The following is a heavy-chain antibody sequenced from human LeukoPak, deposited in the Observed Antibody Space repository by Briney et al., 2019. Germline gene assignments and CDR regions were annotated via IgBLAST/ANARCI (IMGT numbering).Heavy chain of an antibody. D-gene: IGHD2-15*01. CDR1: GVTFSSHS. V-gene: IGHV3-74*01. CDR2: ISRDGTST. J-gene: IGHJ5*01. Sequence: GGSLTLSCAASGVTFSSHSMHWVRQAPGKGLVWVSGISRDGTSTNYADAVKGRFTISRDNAKNTLYLQMNSLRVEDTAVYSCARGWYGPDSCGQGTLVTVSS. CDR3: ARGWYGPDS.